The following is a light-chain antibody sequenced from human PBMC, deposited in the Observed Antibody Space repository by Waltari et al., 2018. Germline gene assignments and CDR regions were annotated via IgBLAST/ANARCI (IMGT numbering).Light chain of an antibody. CDR1: SSHIGNDY. J-gene: IGLJ3*02. Sequence: QAVLTQPPSVSAAPGQKVTISCSGSSSHIGNDYVSWYQQLPGTAPELLIYENNKRPSYIPDRFSASKSDTSATLAITGLQTADEADYYCATWDTTLSAWVFGGGTRVTVL. CDR3: ATWDTTLSAWV. CDR2: ENN. V-gene: IGLV1-51*01.